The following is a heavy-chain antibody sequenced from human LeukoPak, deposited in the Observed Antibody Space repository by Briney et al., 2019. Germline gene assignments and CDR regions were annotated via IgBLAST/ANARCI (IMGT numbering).Heavy chain of an antibody. CDR3: ARGYGGNYMGDY. D-gene: IGHD4-23*01. CDR2: ISYDGSNK. CDR1: GFTFSSYA. J-gene: IGHJ4*02. V-gene: IGHV3-30-3*01. Sequence: GGSLRLSCAASGFTFSSYAMHWVRQAPGKGLEWVAVISYDGSNKYYADSVKGRFTISRDNSKNTLYLQMNSLRAEDTAVCYCARGYGGNYMGDYWGQGTLVTVSS.